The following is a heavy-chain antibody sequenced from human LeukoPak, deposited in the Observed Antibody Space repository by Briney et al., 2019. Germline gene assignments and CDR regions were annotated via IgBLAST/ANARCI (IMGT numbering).Heavy chain of an antibody. D-gene: IGHD3-22*01. CDR1: GYTFTSYY. Sequence: GAPVKVSCKASGYTFTSYYMHWVRQAPGQGLEWMGIINPSGGSTSYAQKFQGRVTMTRDTSTSTVYMELSSLRSEDTAVYYCARREGSDYDSSGYLDYWGQGTLVTVSS. CDR2: INPSGGST. V-gene: IGHV1-46*01. J-gene: IGHJ4*02. CDR3: ARREGSDYDSSGYLDY.